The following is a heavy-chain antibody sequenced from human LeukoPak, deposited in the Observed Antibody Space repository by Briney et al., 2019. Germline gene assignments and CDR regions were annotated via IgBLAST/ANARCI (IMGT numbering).Heavy chain of an antibody. D-gene: IGHD6-13*01. V-gene: IGHV3-9*01. CDR3: ASQQRDAFDI. CDR1: GFTFDDYA. Sequence: DRSLGLSCAGSGFTFDDYAMHWVRQAPGKGLEWVSGISWNSGSKDYADSVKGRFTISRDNAKNSLLLQMNSLRVEDTALYYCASQQRDAFDIWGQGTMVTVSS. CDR2: ISWNSGSK. J-gene: IGHJ3*02.